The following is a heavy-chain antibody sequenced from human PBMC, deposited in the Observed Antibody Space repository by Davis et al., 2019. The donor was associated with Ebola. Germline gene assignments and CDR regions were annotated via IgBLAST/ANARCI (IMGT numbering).Heavy chain of an antibody. D-gene: IGHD3-10*01. CDR3: TVAGQDGGFDY. CDR2: FDPKYGEP. CDR1: GYSLTDLS. J-gene: IGHJ4*02. V-gene: IGHV1-24*01. Sequence: ASVKVSCKVSGYSLTDLSIHWVRQAPGKGLEWMGSFDPKYGEPIYAQKFQGRLTMTEDTSTDTAYMELSRLRSDDTAVYYCTVAGQDGGFDYWGQGALVPVSS.